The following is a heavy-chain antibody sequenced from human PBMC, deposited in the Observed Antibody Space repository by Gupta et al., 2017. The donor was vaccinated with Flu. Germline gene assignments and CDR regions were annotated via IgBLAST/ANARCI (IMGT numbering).Heavy chain of an antibody. V-gene: IGHV3-23*01. J-gene: IGHJ4*02. D-gene: IGHD6-6*01. CDR3: AKRGYSASSGEDD. CDR1: GFSFNTYA. Sequence: EVQLLESGGGLVQPGGSLRLSCAASGFSFNTYAMTWVRQAPGKGVEWCSAISGRGGDTYYADSVKGRCTISRDNSKNTLYLQMNGLRAEDTAVEYWAKRGYSASSGEDDWGQGTRGTVSS. CDR2: ISGRGGDT.